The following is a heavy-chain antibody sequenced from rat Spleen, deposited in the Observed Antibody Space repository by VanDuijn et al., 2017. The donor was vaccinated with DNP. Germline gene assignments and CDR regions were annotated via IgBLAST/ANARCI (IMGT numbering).Heavy chain of an antibody. V-gene: IGHV5-31*01. CDR3: AYYHDGYH. CDR2: ITSSGGNT. CDR1: GFIFNNHW. D-gene: IGHD1-12*03. J-gene: IGHJ2*01. Sequence: EVQLVESGGDLVQPGRSLKLSCVASGFIFNNHWMTWIRQVPGKGLEWVASITSSGGNTNYPDSVKGRFTISRDITKNTLYLQMDSLRSEDTATYYCAYYHDGYHWGQGVMVTVSS.